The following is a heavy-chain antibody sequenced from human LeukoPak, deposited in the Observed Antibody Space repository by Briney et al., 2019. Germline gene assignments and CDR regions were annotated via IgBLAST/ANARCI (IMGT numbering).Heavy chain of an antibody. J-gene: IGHJ4*02. D-gene: IGHD5-24*01. CDR2: IKQDGSEK. V-gene: IGHV3-7*01. Sequence: PGGSLRLSCAASGFTFMSWVRQSPGRGLEWVANIKQDGSEKYYADSVKGRFTISRDNAKNSVFLQMNSLRVEDTAVYYCAREPRDGYGLFDSWGQGTQVTVSS. CDR3: AREPRDGYGLFDS. CDR1: GFTF.